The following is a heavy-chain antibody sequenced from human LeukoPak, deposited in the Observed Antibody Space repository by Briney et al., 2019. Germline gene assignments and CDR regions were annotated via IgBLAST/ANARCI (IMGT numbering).Heavy chain of an antibody. CDR1: GFTFSNYD. V-gene: IGHV3-30*03. Sequence: PGGSLRLSCAASGFTFSNYDMHWVRQAPSKGLEWVAVISYSGGSTYYADSVKGRFTISRDNSKNTLYLQMSSLRAEDTAVYFCVRRYSFGPYGMDVWGQGNTVTVSS. D-gene: IGHD2-15*01. CDR2: ISYSGGST. CDR3: VRRYSFGPYGMDV. J-gene: IGHJ6*02.